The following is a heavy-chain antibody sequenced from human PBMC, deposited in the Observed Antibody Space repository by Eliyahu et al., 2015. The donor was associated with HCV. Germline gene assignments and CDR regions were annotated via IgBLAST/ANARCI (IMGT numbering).Heavy chain of an antibody. D-gene: IGHD3-10*01. CDR1: GFIFDDYA. Sequence: EVQLVESGGDLVQPGRSLRLSCAASGFIFDDYAMHWVRQAPGKGLEWVSSISWNGGNIAYTDSVKGRFTISRDNAKNSLYLQMNSLRPGDTALYYCVKDPYGSGSSSFFDYWGQGTLVTVSS. V-gene: IGHV3-9*01. J-gene: IGHJ4*02. CDR2: ISWNGGNI. CDR3: VKDPYGSGSSSFFDY.